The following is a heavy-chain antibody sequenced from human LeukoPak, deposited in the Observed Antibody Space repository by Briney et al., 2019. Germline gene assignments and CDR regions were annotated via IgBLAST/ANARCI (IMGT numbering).Heavy chain of an antibody. J-gene: IGHJ4*02. CDR2: IKQDGSEK. V-gene: IGHV3-7*03. Sequence: GGSLRLSCAASGFTFSSYWMSWVRRAPGKGLEWVANIKQDGSEKYYVDSVKGRFTISRDNAKNSLYLQMNSLRAEDTAVYYCARDGGYDYVWGSYRYGGYFDYWGQGTLVTVSS. D-gene: IGHD3-16*02. CDR1: GFTFSSYW. CDR3: ARDGGYDYVWGSYRYGGYFDY.